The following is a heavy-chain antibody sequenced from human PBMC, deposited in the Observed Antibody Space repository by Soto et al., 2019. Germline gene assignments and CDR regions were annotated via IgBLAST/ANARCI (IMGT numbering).Heavy chain of an antibody. CDR1: GFPFTDHY. J-gene: IGHJ4*02. Sequence: ASVKVSCKASGFPFTDHYVHWVRQAPGQGLEWMGWINTKTGASKYLHEFQGRVIMTRDTSINTAYMEMSRLRSGDTAVYYCAREFAVESRVNSGNLHFDYWGQGTLVTVAS. CDR2: INTKTGAS. V-gene: IGHV1-2*07. D-gene: IGHD1-26*01. CDR3: AREFAVESRVNSGNLHFDY.